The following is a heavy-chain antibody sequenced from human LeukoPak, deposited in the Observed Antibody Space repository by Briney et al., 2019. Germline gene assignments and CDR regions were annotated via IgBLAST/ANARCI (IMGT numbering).Heavy chain of an antibody. Sequence: GGSLRLSCVASGFTFSSYTMNWVRQAPGKGLEWVSYISSSGSTIYYADSVKGRFTISRDNAKNSLYLQMNSPRAEDTAVYYCAELGITMIGGVWGKGTTVTISS. D-gene: IGHD3-10*02. CDR3: AELGITMIGGV. V-gene: IGHV3-48*04. CDR1: GFTFSSYT. CDR2: ISSSGSTI. J-gene: IGHJ6*04.